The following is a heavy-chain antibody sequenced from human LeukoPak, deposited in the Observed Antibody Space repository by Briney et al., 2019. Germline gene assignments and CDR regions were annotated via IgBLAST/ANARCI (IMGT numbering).Heavy chain of an antibody. CDR1: GFAFNTYA. CDR2: IWDDGSEK. D-gene: IGHD3-10*01. V-gene: IGHV3-33*01. J-gene: IGHJ4*02. CDR3: AREIFGSGSYPDY. Sequence: PGGALRLSCEASGFAFNTYAMHWVREAPGKGVGWVTLIWDDGSEKFYIGSVRGRFTLSRDNSQNTVYLQINGLRADDTAVYYCAREIFGSGSYPDYWGPGTLGAGSS.